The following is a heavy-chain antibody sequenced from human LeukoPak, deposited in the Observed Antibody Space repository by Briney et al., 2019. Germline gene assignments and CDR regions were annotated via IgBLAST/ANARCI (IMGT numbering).Heavy chain of an antibody. CDR3: ARNKINTVTTGWYFDL. CDR1: GLAFSKSW. Sequence: GGSLRLSCAASGLAFSKSWMNWVRQAPGKGLEWVSFVSIGGSFIYYADSVKGRFTISRDDAKNSLYLEMNSRTAEDTAEYYCARNKINTVTTGWYFDLWGRGTLVSVSS. V-gene: IGHV3-21*01. D-gene: IGHD4-17*01. J-gene: IGHJ2*01. CDR2: VSIGGSFI.